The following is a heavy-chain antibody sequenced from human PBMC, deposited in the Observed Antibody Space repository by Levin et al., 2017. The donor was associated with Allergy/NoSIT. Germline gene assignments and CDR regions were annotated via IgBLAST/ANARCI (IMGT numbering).Heavy chain of an antibody. Sequence: LSLTCAASGFTFRNYIMVWVRQAPDKGLEWVSAITGSGRTTYYADSVNGRFTMSTDNDQDTVYLHMDSLRPEDTAVYYCAKDGGGSRRRFDYWGQGTLVTVSS. J-gene: IGHJ4*02. D-gene: IGHD3-16*01. V-gene: IGHV3-23*01. CDR3: AKDGGGSRRRFDY. CDR1: GFTFRNYI. CDR2: ITGSGRTT.